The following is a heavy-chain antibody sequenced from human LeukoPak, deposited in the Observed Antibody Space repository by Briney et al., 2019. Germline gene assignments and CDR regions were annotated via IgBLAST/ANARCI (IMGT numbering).Heavy chain of an antibody. CDR1: GFTFSSYG. CDR2: ISYDGSNK. Sequence: PGGSLRLSCAASGFTFSSYGMHWVRQAPGKGLEWVAVISYDGSNKYYADSVKGRFTISRDNSKNTLYLQMNSLRAEHTAVYYCANARKSGSSQDYWGQGTLVTVSS. D-gene: IGHD1-26*01. V-gene: IGHV3-30*18. CDR3: ANARKSGSSQDY. J-gene: IGHJ4*02.